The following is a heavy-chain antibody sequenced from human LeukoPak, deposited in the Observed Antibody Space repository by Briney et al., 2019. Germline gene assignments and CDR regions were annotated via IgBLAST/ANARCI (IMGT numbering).Heavy chain of an antibody. CDR1: GGSFSGYY. CDR2: INHSGST. V-gene: IGHV4-34*01. CDR3: ARGLRNCSGGSCYYRGKNYFDY. J-gene: IGHJ4*02. Sequence: PSETLSLTCAVYGGSFSGYYWSWIRQPPGKGLEWIGEINHSGSTNYNPSLESRVTISVDTSKNQFSLKLSSVTAADTAVYYCARGLRNCSGGSCYYRGKNYFDYWGQGTLVTVSS. D-gene: IGHD2-15*01.